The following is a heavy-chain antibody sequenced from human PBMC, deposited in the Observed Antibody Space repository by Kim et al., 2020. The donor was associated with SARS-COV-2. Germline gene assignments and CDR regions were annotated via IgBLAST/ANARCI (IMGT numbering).Heavy chain of an antibody. CDR2: ISGSGGST. D-gene: IGHD3-22*01. CDR3: AKRGFPRGYRFDAFDI. CDR1: GFTFSSYA. Sequence: GGSLRLSCAASGFTFSSYAMSWVRQAPGKGLEWVSAISGSGGSTYYADSVKGRFTISRDNSKNTLYLQMNSLRAEDTAVYYCAKRGFPRGYRFDAFDIWGQGTMVTVSS. J-gene: IGHJ3*02. V-gene: IGHV3-23*01.